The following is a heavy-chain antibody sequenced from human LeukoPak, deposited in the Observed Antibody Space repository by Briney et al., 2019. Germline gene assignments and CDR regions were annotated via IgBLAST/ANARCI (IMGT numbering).Heavy chain of an antibody. J-gene: IGHJ4*02. D-gene: IGHD2-2*01. V-gene: IGHV3-30*04. CDR1: GFTFSSYA. CDR2: ISYDGSNK. CDR3: ARVRSSTSPYFDY. Sequence: PGRSLRLSCAASGFTFSSYAMHWVRQAPGKGLEWVAVISYDGSNKYYADSVKGRFTISRDNAKNSLYLQMNSLRAEDTAVYYCARVRSSTSPYFDYWGQGTLVTVSS.